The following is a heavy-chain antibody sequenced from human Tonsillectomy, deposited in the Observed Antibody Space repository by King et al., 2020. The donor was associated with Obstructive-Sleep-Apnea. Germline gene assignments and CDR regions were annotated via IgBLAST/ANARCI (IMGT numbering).Heavy chain of an antibody. CDR1: GYTFTSYY. J-gene: IGHJ6*02. D-gene: IGHD3-10*01. CDR2: INPSGGST. V-gene: IGHV1-46*01. CDR3: ARDSHYYGSGSYYIAEYYYYGMDV. Sequence: QLVQSGAEVKKPGASVKVSCKASGYTFTSYYMHWVRQAPGQGLEWMGIINPSGGSTSYAQKFQGRVTMTRDTSTSTVYMELSSLRSEDTAVYYCARDSHYYGSGSYYIAEYYYYGMDVWGQGTTVTVSS.